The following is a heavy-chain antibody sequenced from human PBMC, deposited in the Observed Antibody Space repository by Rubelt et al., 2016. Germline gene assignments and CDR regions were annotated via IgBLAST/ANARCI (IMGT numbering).Heavy chain of an antibody. CDR1: GYTFTSYD. V-gene: IGHV1-8*01. CDR2: MNPNSGNT. D-gene: IGHD4/OR15-4a*01. J-gene: IGHJ4*02. CDR3: ARGDYGAFDY. Sequence: QVQLVQSGAEVKKPGASVKVSCKASGYTFTSYDINWVRQATGQGLEWMGWMNPNSGNTGVAQKCQGRVTITADESTSTAYMELSSLRSEDTAVYYCARGDYGAFDYWGQGTLVTVSS.